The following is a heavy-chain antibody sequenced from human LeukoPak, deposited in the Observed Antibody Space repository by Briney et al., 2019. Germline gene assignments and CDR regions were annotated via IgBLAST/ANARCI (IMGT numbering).Heavy chain of an antibody. Sequence: AGGSLRLSCAASGFTFSSYMMNWVRQAPGKGLEWVSSINSGSTYTYYTESVEGRFTVSRGNAKNSLFLQMNSLRAEDTAIYYCARSLTTLTYEGYWGQGTLVTVSS. CDR2: INSGSTYT. CDR1: GFTFSSYM. CDR3: ARSLTTLTYEGY. J-gene: IGHJ4*02. V-gene: IGHV3-21*01. D-gene: IGHD1-1*01.